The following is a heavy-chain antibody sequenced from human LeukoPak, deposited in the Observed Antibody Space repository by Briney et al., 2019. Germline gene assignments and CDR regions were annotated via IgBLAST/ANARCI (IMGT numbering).Heavy chain of an antibody. V-gene: IGHV4-59*01. CDR1: DDSISDYY. CDR2: FHNSGTS. CDR3: TRGAGWLIDY. J-gene: IGHJ4*02. Sequence: SETLSLTCTVSDDSISDYYRGWVRQPPGKGLEWIGYFHNSGTSTYNPSLKSRVTISADTSKNQFSLKLNSLTTADTAVYYCTRGAGWLIDYWGQGILVTVSS. D-gene: IGHD3-16*01.